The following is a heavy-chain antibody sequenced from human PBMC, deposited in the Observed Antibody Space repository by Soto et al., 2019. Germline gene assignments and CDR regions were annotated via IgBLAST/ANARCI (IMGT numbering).Heavy chain of an antibody. CDR3: ACAAYYYGSRVYYDFDN. CDR1: GFTFSTYW. J-gene: IGHJ4*01. Sequence: PGGSLRLSCAASGFTFSTYWMHWVRQAPGKGLVWVSRINTDGSSTTYADSVKGRFTNSRDNAKNTLYLQMNSLRAEDTAVYYCACAAYYYGSRVYYDFDNWGQGTMVTVSS. CDR2: INTDGSST. V-gene: IGHV3-74*01. D-gene: IGHD3-22*01.